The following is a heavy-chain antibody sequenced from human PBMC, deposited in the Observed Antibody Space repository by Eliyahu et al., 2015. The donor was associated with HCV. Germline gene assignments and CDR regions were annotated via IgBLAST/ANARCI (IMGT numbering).Heavy chain of an antibody. CDR3: ARGPWELDY. Sequence: EVQLVESGXGLVQPGGSLXLSCAASGFAFSTYWMQWVRQAPGKGLEWVSCIKRDGTYINYAESVKGRFTISRDNAKNTLYLQMNSLRDEDTAVYYCARGPWELDYWGRGTLVTVSS. D-gene: IGHD1-26*01. CDR1: GFAFSTYW. J-gene: IGHJ4*02. V-gene: IGHV3-74*01. CDR2: IKRDGTYI.